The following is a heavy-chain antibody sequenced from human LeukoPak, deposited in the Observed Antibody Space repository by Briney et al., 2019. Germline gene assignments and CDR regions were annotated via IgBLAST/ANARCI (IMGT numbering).Heavy chain of an antibody. J-gene: IGHJ3*02. CDR3: ARPNYYDFHFDI. CDR1: GSSISSGYY. Sequence: NPSETLSLTCTVSGSSISSGYYWGWIRQPPGKGLEWIGSIYHSGSTYYNSSLKSRVTISVDTSKNQFSLKLSSVTAADTAVYYCARPNYYDFHFDIWGQGTMVTVSS. CDR2: IYHSGST. D-gene: IGHD3-22*01. V-gene: IGHV4-38-2*02.